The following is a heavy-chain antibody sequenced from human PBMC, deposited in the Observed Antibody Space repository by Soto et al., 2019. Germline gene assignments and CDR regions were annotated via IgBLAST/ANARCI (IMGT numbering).Heavy chain of an antibody. J-gene: IGHJ4*02. CDR2: ISSYGADT. CDR3: VKEGYMRSDWYGQFDY. Sequence: GGSLRLSCSASGFTFNSYAMHWVRQAPGKGLEFVSAISSYGADTYYADSVKGRFVISRDNSKNTLYLQMSSLRAEDTALYYCVKEGYMRSDWYGQFDYWGQGALVTVSS. CDR1: GFTFNSYA. D-gene: IGHD6-19*01. V-gene: IGHV3-64D*06.